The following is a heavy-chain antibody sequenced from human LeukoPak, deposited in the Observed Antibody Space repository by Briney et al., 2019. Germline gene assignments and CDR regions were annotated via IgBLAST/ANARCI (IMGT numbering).Heavy chain of an antibody. D-gene: IGHD6-13*01. Sequence: GGSLKLPVEASGLTFGTNNLSWFRQAPGKGLEWVSVIYSGNSTYYTDSVRGRFTISRDNSKTTLYLHMISLRADDTAVYYCARLAAGKVIDYWGQGTLVTVSS. CDR3: ARLAAGKVIDY. J-gene: IGHJ4*02. V-gene: IGHV3-53*01. CDR1: GLTFGTNN. CDR2: IYSGNST.